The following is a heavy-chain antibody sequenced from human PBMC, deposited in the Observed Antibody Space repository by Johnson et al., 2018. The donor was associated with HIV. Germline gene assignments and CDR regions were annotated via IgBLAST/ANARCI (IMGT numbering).Heavy chain of an antibody. CDR2: VNQDGSAK. J-gene: IGHJ3*01. CDR1: GFAFSSYA. V-gene: IGHV3-7*05. CDR3: VTADRGSA. Sequence: VQLVESGGGVVQPGRSLRLSCAASGFAFSSYAMTWVRQAPGKGLEYVANVNQDGSAKFYVDSVKGRFTISRDNAKNSLYLQMNSLRDEDTAVYYCVTADRGSAWGQGTTVTVSS. D-gene: IGHD1-26*01.